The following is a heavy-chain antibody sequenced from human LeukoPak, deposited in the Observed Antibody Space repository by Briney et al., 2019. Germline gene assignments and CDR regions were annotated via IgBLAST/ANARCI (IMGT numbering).Heavy chain of an antibody. Sequence: ASVKVSCKASGYTFTGYYMHWVRQAPGQGLERMGWINPNSGGTNYAQKFQGRVTMTRDTSISTAYMELSRLRAEDTALYYCAKDSSGLSNWGQGTLVTVSS. D-gene: IGHD3-22*01. CDR1: GYTFTGYY. V-gene: IGHV1-2*02. J-gene: IGHJ4*02. CDR3: AKDSSGLSN. CDR2: INPNSGGT.